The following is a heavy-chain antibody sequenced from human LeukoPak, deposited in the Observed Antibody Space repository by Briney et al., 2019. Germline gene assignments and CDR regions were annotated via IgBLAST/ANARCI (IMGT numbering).Heavy chain of an antibody. Sequence: SETLSPTCTVSNGSISSYYWSWIRQPPGKGLEWIGCIYYSGSTYYNPSLKSRVTISVDMSKNQFSLRLTSVTAADTAVYYCARKNDFDIWGQGTLVTVSS. CDR2: IYYSGST. CDR3: ARKNDFDI. CDR1: NGSISSYY. V-gene: IGHV4-59*01. J-gene: IGHJ3*02. D-gene: IGHD2/OR15-2a*01.